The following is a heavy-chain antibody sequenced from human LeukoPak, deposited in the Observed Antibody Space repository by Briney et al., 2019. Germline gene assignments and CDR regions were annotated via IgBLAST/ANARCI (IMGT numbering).Heavy chain of an antibody. V-gene: IGHV3-48*03. CDR1: GFTFSSYE. CDR2: ISGSGSNI. Sequence: GGSLRLSCAASGFTFSSYEMNWVRQAPGKGLEWVLYISGSGSNIYYADSVKGRFTISRDNAKNSLYLQMNSLRAEDTALYYCAKDIKYYYGSGPFDYWGQGTLVTVSS. J-gene: IGHJ4*02. CDR3: AKDIKYYYGSGPFDY. D-gene: IGHD3-10*01.